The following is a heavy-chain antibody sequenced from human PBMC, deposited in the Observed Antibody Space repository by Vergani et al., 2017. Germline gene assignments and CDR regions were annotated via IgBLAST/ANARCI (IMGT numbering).Heavy chain of an antibody. CDR1: GTSISGSSDY. CDR2: IFYTGTS. Sequence: QLQLQESGPGLLKPSETLSLTCSVSGTSISGSSDYWGWIRQPPGKGLEWIGSIFYTGTSYYNPSLESRATNSVHTSKNHFSLKLKSVTAADTAVYYCARQFWGGGGYRFDHWGQGTLVTVSS. CDR3: ARQFWGGGGYRFDH. D-gene: IGHD5-18*01. V-gene: IGHV4-39*01. J-gene: IGHJ4*02.